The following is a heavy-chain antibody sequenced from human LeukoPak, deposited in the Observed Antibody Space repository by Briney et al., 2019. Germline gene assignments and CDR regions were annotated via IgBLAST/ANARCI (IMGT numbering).Heavy chain of an antibody. CDR2: INHSGST. Sequence: SETLSLTCAVYGGSFSGYYWSWIRQPPGKGLEWIGEINHSGSTNYNPSLKSRVTISVDTSKNQFSLKLTSVTAADTAVYYCARVDSSGWYHAFDIWGQGTMVTVSS. J-gene: IGHJ3*02. CDR3: ARVDSSGWYHAFDI. V-gene: IGHV4-34*01. D-gene: IGHD6-19*01. CDR1: GGSFSGYY.